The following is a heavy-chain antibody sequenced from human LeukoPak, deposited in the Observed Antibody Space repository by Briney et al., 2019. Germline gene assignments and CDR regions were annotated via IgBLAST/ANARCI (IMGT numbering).Heavy chain of an antibody. Sequence: GGSLRLSCAASGFTFSGYAMSWVRQAPGKGLEWVSAISGSGGSTYYADSVKGRFTISRDNAKNSLYLQMNSLRAEDTAVYYCALMVRGVGLLYWGQGTLVTVSS. D-gene: IGHD3-10*01. J-gene: IGHJ4*02. CDR2: ISGSGGST. CDR1: GFTFSGYA. CDR3: ALMVRGVGLLY. V-gene: IGHV3-23*01.